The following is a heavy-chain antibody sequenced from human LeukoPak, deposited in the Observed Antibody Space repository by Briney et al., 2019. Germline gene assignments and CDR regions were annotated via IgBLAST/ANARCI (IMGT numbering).Heavy chain of an antibody. Sequence: PGGSLRLSCAASAFIFSDYAMHWVRQAPGKGLAYVSAISGDGGSTYYANSVKGRFTISRGNSQNTLYLQMGGLRAEDVAVYYCARKSDGDYGNAFDIWGQGTMVTVSS. CDR1: AFIFSDYA. V-gene: IGHV3-64*01. CDR3: ARKSDGDYGNAFDI. D-gene: IGHD4-17*01. CDR2: ISGDGGST. J-gene: IGHJ3*02.